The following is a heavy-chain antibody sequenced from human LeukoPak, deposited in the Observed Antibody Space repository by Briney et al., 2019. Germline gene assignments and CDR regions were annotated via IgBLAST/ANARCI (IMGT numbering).Heavy chain of an antibody. J-gene: IGHJ6*02. CDR3: ARTPLRIAAAGTPHYYYYGMDV. CDR2: TYYRSKWYN. CDR1: GDSVSSNSAA. V-gene: IGHV6-1*01. Sequence: SQTLSLTCAISGDSVSSNSAAWNWIRQSPSRGLEWLGRTYYRSKWYNDYAVSVKSRITINPDTSKNQFSLQLNSVTPEDTAVYYCARTPLRIAAAGTPHYYYYGMDVWGQGTTVTVYS. D-gene: IGHD6-13*01.